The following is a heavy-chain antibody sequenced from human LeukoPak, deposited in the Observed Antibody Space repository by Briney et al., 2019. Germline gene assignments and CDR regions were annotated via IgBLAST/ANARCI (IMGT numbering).Heavy chain of an antibody. CDR2: ISGSGGST. CDR1: GFTFSSYG. V-gene: IGHV3-23*01. Sequence: GGSLRLSCAASGFTFSSYGMSWVRQAPGKGLEWVSAISGSGGSTYYADSVKGRFTISRDNSKNTLYLQMNSLRAEDTAVYNCAKDLRILGSSFDYWGQGTLVTVSS. D-gene: IGHD3-9*01. CDR3: AKDLRILGSSFDY. J-gene: IGHJ4*02.